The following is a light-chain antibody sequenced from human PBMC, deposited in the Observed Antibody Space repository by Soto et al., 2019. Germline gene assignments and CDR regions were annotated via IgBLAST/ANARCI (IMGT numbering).Light chain of an antibody. V-gene: IGKV3-20*01. CDR3: QQYVTSSPRT. CDR2: GIS. CDR1: HTISSSY. Sequence: EIVLTQSPGTLSLSPGARATLSCRASHTISSSYLACYQQKPGQAPRLLMYGISRRATGIPDRFSGSGSGTDFNLTITRLEPEDFAVYYCQQYVTSSPRTFGQGTKVEIK. J-gene: IGKJ1*01.